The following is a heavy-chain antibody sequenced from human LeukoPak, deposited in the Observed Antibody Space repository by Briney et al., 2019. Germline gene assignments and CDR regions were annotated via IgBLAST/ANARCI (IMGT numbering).Heavy chain of an antibody. V-gene: IGHV4-59*01. Sequence: SSETLSLTCTVSSGSISNYYWSWIRQPPGKGLEWIGYIYYSGNTNYNPSLKSRVTISVDTSKNQFSLKLSSVTAADTAVYYCARGHYDILTGYYVGVGGQGTLVTVSS. CDR2: IYYSGNT. D-gene: IGHD3-9*01. J-gene: IGHJ4*02. CDR1: SGSISNYY. CDR3: ARGHYDILTGYYVGV.